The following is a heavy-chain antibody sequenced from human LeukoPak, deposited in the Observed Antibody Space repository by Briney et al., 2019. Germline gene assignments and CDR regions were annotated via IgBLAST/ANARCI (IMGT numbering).Heavy chain of an antibody. CDR3: ARGMGGYDYYFDY. CDR1: GYTFTGYY. CDR2: INPNSGGT. D-gene: IGHD5-12*01. Sequence: ASVKVSCKASGYTFTGYYMHWVRQAPGQGLEWMGWINPNSGGTNYAQKFQGRVTMTRDTSISTACMELSRLRSDDTAVYYCARGMGGYDYYFDYWGQGTLVTVSS. V-gene: IGHV1-2*02. J-gene: IGHJ4*02.